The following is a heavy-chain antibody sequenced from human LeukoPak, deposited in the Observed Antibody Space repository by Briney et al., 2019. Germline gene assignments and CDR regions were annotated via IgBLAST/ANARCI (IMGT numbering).Heavy chain of an antibody. CDR1: GGSISSYY. CDR3: ARATYRSSPNFDY. V-gene: IGHV4-4*07. D-gene: IGHD6-6*01. CDR2: IYTSGST. Sequence: SETLSLTCTVSGGSISSYYLSWIRQPAGKGLEWIGRIYTSGSTNYNPSLKSRVTMSVDTSKNQFSLKLSSVTAADTAVYHCARATYRSSPNFDYWGQGTLVTVSS. J-gene: IGHJ4*02.